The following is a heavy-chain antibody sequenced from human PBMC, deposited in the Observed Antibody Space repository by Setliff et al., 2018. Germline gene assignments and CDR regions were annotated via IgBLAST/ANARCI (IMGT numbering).Heavy chain of an antibody. CDR1: GGSISSSSYY. J-gene: IGHJ5*02. V-gene: IGHV4-39*07. CDR3: ARIHLLLWFGELLSGWFDP. Sequence: SETLSLTCTVSGGSISSSSYYWGWIRQPPGKGLEWIGSIYYSGSTYYNPSLKSRVTISVDTSKTQFSLKLSSVTAADTAVYYCARIHLLLWFGELLSGWFDPWGQGTLVTVSS. D-gene: IGHD3-10*01. CDR2: IYYSGST.